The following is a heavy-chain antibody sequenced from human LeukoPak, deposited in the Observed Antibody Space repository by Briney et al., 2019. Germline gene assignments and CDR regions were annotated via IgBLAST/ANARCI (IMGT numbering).Heavy chain of an antibody. CDR1: GFTFSNYA. D-gene: IGHD6-13*01. V-gene: IGHV3-23*01. Sequence: GGSLRLSCAASGFTFSNYAMSWVRQAPGKGLEWVSAISGSGGSTYYADSVKGRFTISTDNSKNTLYLQMNSLRAEDTAVYYCAKDQAAAGRETFDYWGQGTLVAVSS. CDR3: AKDQAAAGRETFDY. J-gene: IGHJ4*02. CDR2: ISGSGGST.